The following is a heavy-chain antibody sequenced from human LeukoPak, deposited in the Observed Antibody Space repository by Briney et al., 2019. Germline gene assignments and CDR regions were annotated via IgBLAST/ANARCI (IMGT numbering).Heavy chain of an antibody. Sequence: SETLSLTCTVSGGSISSYYWSWIRQPPGKGPEWIGYIYYSGSTNYNPSLKSRVTISVDTSKNQFSLKLSSVTAADTAVYYCTRDRGDGYNSLNYWGQGTLVTVSS. CDR2: IYYSGST. D-gene: IGHD5-24*01. J-gene: IGHJ4*02. V-gene: IGHV4-59*01. CDR1: GGSISSYY. CDR3: TRDRGDGYNSLNY.